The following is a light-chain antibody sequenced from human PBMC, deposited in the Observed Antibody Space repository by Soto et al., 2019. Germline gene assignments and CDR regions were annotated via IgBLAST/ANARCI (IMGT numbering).Light chain of an antibody. CDR1: QSISSW. Sequence: DIQMTQSPSTLSASVGDRFTITCRASQSISSWLAWYQQKPGKAPKLLIYKASSLESGVPSRFSGSGSGTEFTLTISSLQPDDFATYYCQQYNSYVYTFGQGTKLEIK. V-gene: IGKV1-5*03. CDR2: KAS. CDR3: QQYNSYVYT. J-gene: IGKJ2*01.